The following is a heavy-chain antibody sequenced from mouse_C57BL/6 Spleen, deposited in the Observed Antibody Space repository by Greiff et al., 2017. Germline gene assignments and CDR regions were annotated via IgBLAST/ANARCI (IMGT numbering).Heavy chain of an antibody. CDR2: IDPETGGT. CDR1: GYTFTDYE. CDR3: TRKRGGVYYYAMDY. J-gene: IGHJ4*01. V-gene: IGHV1-15*01. Sequence: QVQLQQSGAELVRPGASVTLSCKASGYTFTDYEMHWVKQTPVHGLEWIGAIDPETGGTAYNQKFKGKAILTADKSSSTAYMGLRSLTAEDSAVYYCTRKRGGVYYYAMDYWGQGTSVTVSS.